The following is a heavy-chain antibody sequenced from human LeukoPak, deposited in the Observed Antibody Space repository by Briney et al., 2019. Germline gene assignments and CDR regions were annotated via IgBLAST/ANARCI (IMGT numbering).Heavy chain of an antibody. CDR2: IYYIGTL. V-gene: IGHV4-59*08. CDR1: RGSISNYY. Sequence: LETLSLTCTVSRGSISNYYWSWIRQPPGKGLEWIAYIYYIGTLDSNPSLKSRVTISLDTSKNPFSLQLSSVTAAYTSVYYRTRLHPYRDGYMRRSFDSWGQGTLVTVSS. J-gene: IGHJ4*02. CDR3: TRLHPYRDGYMRRSFDS. D-gene: IGHD5-24*01.